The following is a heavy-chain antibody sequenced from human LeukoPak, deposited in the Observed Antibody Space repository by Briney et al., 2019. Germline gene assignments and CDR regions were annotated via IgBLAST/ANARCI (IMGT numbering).Heavy chain of an antibody. CDR2: ISYSGST. V-gene: IGHV4-61*05. D-gene: IGHD6-19*01. CDR3: ARSGWYESGWYFDL. CDR1: GGSISSSSYY. Sequence: SETLPPTCTVSGGSISSSSYYWGWIRQPPGKGLEWIAYISYSGSTDYKPSFKSRVTTSVDPSKNQISLMMSSVTAADTARYYCARSGWYESGWYFDLWGRGTLVTVSS. J-gene: IGHJ2*01.